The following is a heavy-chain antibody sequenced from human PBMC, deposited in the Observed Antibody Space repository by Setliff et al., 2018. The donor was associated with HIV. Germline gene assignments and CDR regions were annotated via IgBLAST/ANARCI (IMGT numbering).Heavy chain of an antibody. CDR2: INNYGVT. J-gene: IGHJ4*02. V-gene: IGHV4-34*01. CDR3: SRGPTIRGSFTGVVYTAPLPSFDT. CDR1: GGSFSGFS. Sequence: SETLSLTCAVYGGSFSGFSWNWIRQPPGKGLEWIGDINNYGVTLYTSSLAGRVTISVDISKNQFSLTLKSLTVADTALYFCSRGPTIRGSFTGVVYTAPLPSFDTWSQGSLVTVSS. D-gene: IGHD3-3*01.